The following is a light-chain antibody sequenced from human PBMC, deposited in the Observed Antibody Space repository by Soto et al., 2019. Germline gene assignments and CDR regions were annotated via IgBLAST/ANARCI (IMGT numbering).Light chain of an antibody. V-gene: IGLV2-14*01. CDR3: SSYITATSVA. CDR1: NSDIGAYNY. Sequence: QSVLTQPASVSGSPGQSITISCTGTNSDIGAYNYVSWYQQHPGKAPKLMIFDVTNRPSGVSNRFSGSKSGNTASLTISGLQAEDEADYYCSSYITATSVAFGGGTKVTVL. J-gene: IGLJ2*01. CDR2: DVT.